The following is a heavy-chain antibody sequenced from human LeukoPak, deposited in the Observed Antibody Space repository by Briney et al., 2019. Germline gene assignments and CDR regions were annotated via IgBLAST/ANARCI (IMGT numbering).Heavy chain of an antibody. D-gene: IGHD6-19*01. CDR2: IYYSGST. CDR3: ARGSYSSGWYIWYVLDY. J-gene: IGHJ4*02. CDR1: GGSFSGYY. V-gene: IGHV4-59*01. Sequence: SETLSLTCAVYGGSFSGYYWSWIRQPPGKGLEWIGYIYYSGSTNYNPSLKSRVTISVDTSKNQFSLKLSSVTAADTAVYYCARGSYSSGWYIWYVLDYWGQGTLVTVSS.